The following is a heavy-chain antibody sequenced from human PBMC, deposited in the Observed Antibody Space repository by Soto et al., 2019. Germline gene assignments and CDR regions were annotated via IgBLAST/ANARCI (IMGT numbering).Heavy chain of an antibody. CDR2: IVVGSGNT. Sequence: ASVKVSCKASGFTFTSSAVQWVRQARGQRLEWIGWIVVGSGNTNYAQKFQERVTITRDMSTSTAYMELSSLRSEDTAVYYCAADPYYDILTGYYMVVSWGQGTLVTVSS. V-gene: IGHV1-58*01. J-gene: IGHJ4*02. CDR3: AADPYYDILTGYYMVVS. CDR1: GFTFTSSA. D-gene: IGHD3-9*01.